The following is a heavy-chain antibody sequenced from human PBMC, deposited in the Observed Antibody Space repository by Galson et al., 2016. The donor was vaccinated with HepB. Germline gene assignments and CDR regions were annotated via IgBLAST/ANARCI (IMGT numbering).Heavy chain of an antibody. CDR2: IFPGDSDT. V-gene: IGHV5-51*01. CDR3: ARRRGNYESRGYFAFDI. J-gene: IGHJ3*02. Sequence: QSGAEVKKSGESLKISCKGFGYRFTSYWIGWVRQMPGQGLEWMGIIFPGDSDTRYSPSFQGQVTVSADKSISTAYLQWNSLKASDTAMYYCARRRGNYESRGYFAFDIWGQGTLVTVFS. CDR1: GYRFTSYW. D-gene: IGHD3-22*01.